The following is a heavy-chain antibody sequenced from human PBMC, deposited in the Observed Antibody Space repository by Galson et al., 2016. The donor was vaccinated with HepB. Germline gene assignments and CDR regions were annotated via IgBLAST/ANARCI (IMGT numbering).Heavy chain of an antibody. Sequence: TLSLTCTVSGVSVSSSSFYWGWVRQSPGKGLEWLGHIYYSRTTSYNPSLKSRVTISVHTSRNQFPLRLTSVSAADTAVYYCGGLGGRGWYNLVSWGQGTLVAVSS. J-gene: IGHJ4*02. CDR2: IYYSRTT. CDR1: GVSVSSSSFY. CDR3: GGLGGRGWYNLVS. V-gene: IGHV4-39*01. D-gene: IGHD6-19*01.